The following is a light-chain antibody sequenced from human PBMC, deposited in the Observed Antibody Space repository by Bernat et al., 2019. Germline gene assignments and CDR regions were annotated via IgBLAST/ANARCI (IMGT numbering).Light chain of an antibody. CDR1: SSDVGGYNY. Sequence: QSALTQPRSVSGSPGQSVTISCTGTSSDVGGYNYVSWYQQHPGKAPKLMIYDVNKRPSGVPDRFSGAQCDNTASLTISGPQAEEEADYYCSSYAGNTAWVFGAGTKVTVL. V-gene: IGLV2-11*01. CDR3: SSYAGNTAWV. J-gene: IGLJ3*02. CDR2: DVN.